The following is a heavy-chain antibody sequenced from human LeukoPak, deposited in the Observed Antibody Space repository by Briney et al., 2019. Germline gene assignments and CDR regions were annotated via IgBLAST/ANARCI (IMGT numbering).Heavy chain of an antibody. Sequence: ASVTVSCKVSGYTLTELSMHWVRQAPGKGLEWMGGFDPEDGETIYAQKFQGRVTMTEDTSTDTAYMELSSLRSEDTAVYYCATGGAFGVVHYFDYWGQGTLVTVSS. CDR3: ATGGAFGVVHYFDY. D-gene: IGHD3-3*01. CDR1: GYTLTELS. J-gene: IGHJ4*02. V-gene: IGHV1-24*01. CDR2: FDPEDGET.